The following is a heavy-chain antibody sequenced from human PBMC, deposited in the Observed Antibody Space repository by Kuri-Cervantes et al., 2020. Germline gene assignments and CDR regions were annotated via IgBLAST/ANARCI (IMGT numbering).Heavy chain of an antibody. CDR1: GGSISSSNW. Sequence: SETLSLTCAVSGGSISSSNWWSWVRQPPGKGLEWIGEIYHSGSTNYNPSLKSRVTISVDKSKNQFSLKLSSVTAADTAVYYCARDILCSSGWYENWFDPWGQGTLVTVSS. D-gene: IGHD6-19*01. CDR2: IYHSGST. V-gene: IGHV4-4*02. J-gene: IGHJ5*02. CDR3: ARDILCSSGWYENWFDP.